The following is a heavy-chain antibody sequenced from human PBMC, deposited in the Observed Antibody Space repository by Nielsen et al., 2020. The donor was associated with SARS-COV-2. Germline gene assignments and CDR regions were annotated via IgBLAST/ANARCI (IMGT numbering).Heavy chain of an antibody. V-gene: IGHV3-30*18. Sequence: GESLKISCAASGFTFSSYGMHWVRQAPGKGLEWVAVISYDGRNKYSADSVKGRFTISRDNSKNTPYLQMNSLRAEDTAVYYCAKDTHYDMLTALDYWGQGTLVTVSS. CDR2: ISYDGRNK. D-gene: IGHD3-9*01. CDR3: AKDTHYDMLTALDY. J-gene: IGHJ4*02. CDR1: GFTFSSYG.